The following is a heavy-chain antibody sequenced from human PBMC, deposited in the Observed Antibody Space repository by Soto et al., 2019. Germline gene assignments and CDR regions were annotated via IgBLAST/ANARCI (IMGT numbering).Heavy chain of an antibody. Sequence: GGSLRLSCAASGFTFSSYAMSWVRQAPGKGLEWVSAISGSGGSTYYADSVKGRFTISRDNSKNTLYLQMNSLRAEDTAVYYCAKDRAAARSSYYFDYWGQGTLVTVSS. CDR3: AKDRAAARSSYYFDY. D-gene: IGHD6-13*01. J-gene: IGHJ4*02. V-gene: IGHV3-23*01. CDR1: GFTFSSYA. CDR2: ISGSGGST.